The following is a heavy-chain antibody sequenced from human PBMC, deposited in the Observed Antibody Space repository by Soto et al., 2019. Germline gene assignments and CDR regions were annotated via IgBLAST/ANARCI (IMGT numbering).Heavy chain of an antibody. V-gene: IGHV1-46*01. CDR3: ARDRTTRYVSGLNWFDP. J-gene: IGHJ5*02. CDR2: INPSGGNT. D-gene: IGHD3-10*01. CDR1: GYTFTTYY. Sequence: GASVKVSCKASGYTFTTYYIHWVRQAPGQGLEWMGIINPSGGNTSYAEKFQGRVTMTRDTSTSTVYMDLSSLRSEDTAVYYCARDRTTRYVSGLNWFDPWGQGTLVTVSS.